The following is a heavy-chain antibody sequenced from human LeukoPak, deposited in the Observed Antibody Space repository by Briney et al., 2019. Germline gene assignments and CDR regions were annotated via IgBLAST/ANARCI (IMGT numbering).Heavy chain of an antibody. CDR2: IYWIDNK. V-gene: IGHV2-5*01. Sequence: SGPTLVKPTQTLTLTCSFSGFSLTTSGVGVGWIRQSPGKALEWLALIYWIDNKRYNAALKNRLTITKDTAKHLVVLSLANVEPVDTGTYFCAHSLIASRPFASWGQGILVTVSS. CDR1: GFSLTTSGVG. D-gene: IGHD6-6*01. J-gene: IGHJ4*02. CDR3: AHSLIASRPFAS.